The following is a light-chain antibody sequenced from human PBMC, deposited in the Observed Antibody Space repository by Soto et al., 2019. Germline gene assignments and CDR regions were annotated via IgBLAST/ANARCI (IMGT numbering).Light chain of an antibody. CDR1: SSDVGSNNL. CDR2: EGS. V-gene: IGLV2-23*01. J-gene: IGLJ3*02. Sequence: QSALTQPASVSGSPGQSITISCTGSSSDVGSNNLVSWYQQLPGKAPKLMIYEGSERPSGVSHRFSGSKSGNTASLTIYGLQSEDEADYYCCSYATSTTWVFGGGTKLTVL. CDR3: CSYATSTTWV.